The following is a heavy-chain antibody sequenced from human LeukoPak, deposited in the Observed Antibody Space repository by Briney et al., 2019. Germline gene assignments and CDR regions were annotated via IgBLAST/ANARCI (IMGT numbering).Heavy chain of an antibody. V-gene: IGHV3-30*04. Sequence: GGSLRLSCAASGFTFSSYAMHWVRQAPGKGLEWVAVISYDGSNKYYADSVKGRFTISRVNSKNTLYLQMNSLRAEDTAVYYCAREAAASHDAFDIWGQGTMVTVSS. CDR2: ISYDGSNK. CDR3: AREAAASHDAFDI. J-gene: IGHJ3*02. D-gene: IGHD6-13*01. CDR1: GFTFSSYA.